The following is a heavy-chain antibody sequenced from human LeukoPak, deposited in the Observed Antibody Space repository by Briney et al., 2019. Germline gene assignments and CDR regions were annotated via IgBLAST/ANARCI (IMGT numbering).Heavy chain of an antibody. CDR3: TKCLGYGAATLIQH. D-gene: IGHD6-13*01. V-gene: IGHV3-23*01. CDR2: MSGSGGNT. Sequence: GGSLRLSCAASGFTVSSNYMSWVRQAPGKGLEWVSTMSGSGGNTYYADSVKGRFTISRDNSKNTLYLQMNSLRAEDTAVYYCTKCLGYGAATLIQHWGQGTLATVSS. CDR1: GFTVSSNY. J-gene: IGHJ1*01.